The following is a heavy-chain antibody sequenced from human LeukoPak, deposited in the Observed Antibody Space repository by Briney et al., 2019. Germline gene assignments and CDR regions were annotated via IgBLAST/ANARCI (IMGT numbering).Heavy chain of an antibody. CDR3: ASVDNIAVVLGYDYYMDV. CDR2: INPNSGGT. V-gene: IGHV1-2*02. Sequence: ASVKVSCKTSGYTFTDYYIHWVRQAPGQGLEWMGWINPNSGGTNYAQMFQGRVTVARDTSISTAYMELSRLRSDDTAVYYCASVDNIAVVLGYDYYMDVWGKGTTVTVSS. CDR1: GYTFTDYY. D-gene: IGHD2-2*01. J-gene: IGHJ6*03.